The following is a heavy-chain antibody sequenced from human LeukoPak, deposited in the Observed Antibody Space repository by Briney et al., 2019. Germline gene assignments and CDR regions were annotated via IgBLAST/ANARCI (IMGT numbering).Heavy chain of an antibody. Sequence: PGGSLRLSCAASGYTFTDHYMTWIRQAPGKGLEWVSYISSSGAVTYYADSVKGRFTISRDNAKNSLYLQMNSLRAEDTAVYYCARDQGRYYYGSGSQYYFDYWGQGTLVTVSS. D-gene: IGHD3-10*01. V-gene: IGHV3-11*04. CDR1: GYTFTDHY. J-gene: IGHJ4*02. CDR2: ISSSGAVT. CDR3: ARDQGRYYYGSGSQYYFDY.